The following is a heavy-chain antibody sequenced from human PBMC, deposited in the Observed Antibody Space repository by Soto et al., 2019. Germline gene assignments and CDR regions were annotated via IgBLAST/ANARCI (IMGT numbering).Heavy chain of an antibody. CDR2: INSDGSSA. CDR3: ASSLLKPFDY. J-gene: IGHJ4*02. CDR1: GFTFSSYW. V-gene: IGHV3-74*01. Sequence: PGGSXRLSCAASGFTFSSYWMHWVRQAPGKGLVWVSRINSDGSSAFYADSVKGRFTISRDNAKNTLYLQMNSLRAEDTAVYYCASSLLKPFDYWGQGTLVTVSS.